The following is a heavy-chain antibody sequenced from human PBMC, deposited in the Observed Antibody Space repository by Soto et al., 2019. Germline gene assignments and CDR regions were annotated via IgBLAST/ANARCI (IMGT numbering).Heavy chain of an antibody. CDR3: SRLRYGGYLEY. J-gene: IGHJ4*02. CDR1: GDSINSYY. CDR2: VYSSGSA. Sequence: PSETLSLTCIVSGDSINSYYWNWIRQPPGRGLEWIGYVYSSGSAIYNPSLKSRVTLSVDTSKNQFALNLRSVTAADTAVYFCSRLRYGGYLEYWGQGRPVTVSS. D-gene: IGHD2-15*01. V-gene: IGHV4-59*08.